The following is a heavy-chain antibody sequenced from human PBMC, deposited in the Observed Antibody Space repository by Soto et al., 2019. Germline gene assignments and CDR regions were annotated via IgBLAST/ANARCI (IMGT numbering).Heavy chain of an antibody. CDR2: IYYSGST. V-gene: IGHV4-39*01. CDR1: WGSINTPGCY. CDR3: ARRTGSRFDY. J-gene: IGHJ4*02. Sequence: PSETHSVRCTVSWGSINTPGCYWTWIRQPPGKGLEWIASIYYSGSTYYNPSLQSRVTISVDTSKNQFSLKLGSVTAADTAIYYCARRTGSRFDYWGPGNLVTVSS. D-gene: IGHD6-19*01.